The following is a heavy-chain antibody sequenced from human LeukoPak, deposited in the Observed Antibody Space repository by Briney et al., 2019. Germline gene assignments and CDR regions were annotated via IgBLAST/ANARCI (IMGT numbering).Heavy chain of an antibody. V-gene: IGHV1-8*01. CDR2: MNPNSGNT. CDR1: GYTFTSYD. D-gene: IGHD1-26*01. CDR3: ATDRWELLAFDY. J-gene: IGHJ4*02. Sequence: ASVKVSCKASGYTFTSYDINWVRQATGQGLEWMGWMNPNSGNTGYAQKFQGRVTMTRNTSISTAYMELSSLRSEDTAVYYCATDRWELLAFDYWGQGTLVTVSS.